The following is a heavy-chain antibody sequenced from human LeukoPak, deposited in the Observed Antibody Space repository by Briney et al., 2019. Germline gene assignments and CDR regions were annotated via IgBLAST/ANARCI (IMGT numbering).Heavy chain of an antibody. Sequence: PGGSLRLSCAAAGFTVSSYAMHWVRQAPGKGLEYVSAISSNGGSTYYANSVKGRFTISRNNSKNTLYLQMGSLRAEDMAVYYCAREGHDDFWSGSGSYYFDYWGQGTLVTVSS. CDR1: GFTVSSYA. CDR3: AREGHDDFWSGSGSYYFDY. CDR2: ISSNGGST. J-gene: IGHJ4*02. D-gene: IGHD3-3*01. V-gene: IGHV3-64*01.